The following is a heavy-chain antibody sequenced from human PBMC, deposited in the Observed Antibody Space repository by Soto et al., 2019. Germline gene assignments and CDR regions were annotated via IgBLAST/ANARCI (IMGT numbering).Heavy chain of an antibody. CDR3: AKSSVWYPYFDS. J-gene: IGHJ4*02. Sequence: LRLSCAVSGLTYMKYAMSWVRQAPGKGLEWVSSITYTGVSTYYADSVKGRFTISRDNSRDTLFLQMNSLRAEDTAIYYCAKSSVWYPYFDSWGQGTLVTVSS. CDR1: GLTYMKYA. V-gene: IGHV3-23*01. D-gene: IGHD6-13*01. CDR2: ITYTGVST.